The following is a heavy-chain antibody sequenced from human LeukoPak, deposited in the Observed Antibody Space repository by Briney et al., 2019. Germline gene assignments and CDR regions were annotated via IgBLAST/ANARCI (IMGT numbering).Heavy chain of an antibody. CDR1: GGSFSGYY. V-gene: IGHV4-34*01. D-gene: IGHD3-16*01. CDR3: ASLGGRASYYFDY. CDR2: INHSGST. Sequence: SETLSLTCAVYGGSFSGYYWSWIRQPPGKGLEWIGEINHSGSTNYNLSLKSRVTISVDTSKNQFSLKLSSVTAADTAVYYCASLGGRASYYFDYWGQGTLVTVPS. J-gene: IGHJ4*02.